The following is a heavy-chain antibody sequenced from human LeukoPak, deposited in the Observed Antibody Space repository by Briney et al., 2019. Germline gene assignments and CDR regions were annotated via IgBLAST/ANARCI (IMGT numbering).Heavy chain of an antibody. CDR3: ARESSSSPVAYFQH. D-gene: IGHD6-6*01. V-gene: IGHV4-61*02. CDR1: GGSISSETYY. CDR2: IYTSGST. Sequence: SETLSLTCTVSGGSISSETYYWSWIRQPAGKGLEWIGRIYTSGSTNYNPSLKSRVTISVNTSKNQFSLKLSSVTAADTAVYYCARESSSSPVAYFQHWGQGTLVTVSS. J-gene: IGHJ1*01.